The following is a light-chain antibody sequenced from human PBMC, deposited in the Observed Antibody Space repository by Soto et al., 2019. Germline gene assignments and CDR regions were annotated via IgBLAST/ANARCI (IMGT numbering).Light chain of an antibody. J-gene: IGKJ4*01. CDR1: QTISSW. CDR3: QQLSRYPST. V-gene: IGKV1-5*03. CDR2: KAS. Sequence: DIQMTQSPSTLSGSVGDRVTVTCRASQTISSWLAWYQQKPGKAPKLLIYKASTLKSGVPSRFSGSGSGTEFTLTISCLQSEDFATYYCQQLSRYPSTFGGGTKVDI.